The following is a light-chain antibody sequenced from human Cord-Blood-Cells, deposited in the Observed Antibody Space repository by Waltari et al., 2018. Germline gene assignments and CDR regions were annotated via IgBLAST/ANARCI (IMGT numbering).Light chain of an antibody. CDR1: QSINSY. CDR3: QQSYSTPPST. Sequence: DIQMTQSPSSLSASVGDRVTITCRASQSINSYLNWYQQKPGKAPKLLIYAASSLQSGVPSRLSGSGSGTDFTLTISSLQPEDFATYYCQQSYSTPPSTFGQGTRLVIK. J-gene: IGKJ5*01. CDR2: AAS. V-gene: IGKV1-39*01.